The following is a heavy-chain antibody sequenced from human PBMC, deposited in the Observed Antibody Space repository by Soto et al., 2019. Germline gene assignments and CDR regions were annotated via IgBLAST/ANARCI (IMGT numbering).Heavy chain of an antibody. J-gene: IGHJ3*02. CDR2: ISGSGGST. V-gene: IGHV3-23*01. Sequence: GGSLRLSCAASGFTFSSYAMSWVRQAPGKGLEWVSAISGSGGSTYYADSVKGRFTISRDNSKNTLYLQMNSLRAEDTAVYYCAKDRAKWSGYPYNAFDIWGQGTMVTVSS. D-gene: IGHD3-3*01. CDR1: GFTFSSYA. CDR3: AKDRAKWSGYPYNAFDI.